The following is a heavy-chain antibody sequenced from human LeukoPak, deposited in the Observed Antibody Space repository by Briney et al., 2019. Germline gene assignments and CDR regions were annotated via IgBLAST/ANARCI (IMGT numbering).Heavy chain of an antibody. CDR3: ARAPPLAAADY. V-gene: IGHV3-48*01. CDR2: ISSSSSTI. D-gene: IGHD6-13*01. J-gene: IGHJ4*02. Sequence: GGSLRLSCAASGFTFSSYSMNWVRQAPGKGLEWVSYISSSSSTIYYADSVKGRFTISRDNAKNSLYLQMNSLRAEDTAVYYYARAPPLAAADYWGQGTLVTVSS. CDR1: GFTFSSYS.